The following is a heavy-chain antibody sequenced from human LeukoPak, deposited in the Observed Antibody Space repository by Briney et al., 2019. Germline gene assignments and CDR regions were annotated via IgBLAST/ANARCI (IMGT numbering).Heavy chain of an antibody. J-gene: IGHJ4*02. D-gene: IGHD3-16*01. CDR3: VRARSGGDY. Sequence: ASVKVSCKASGYTFTSYDINWVRQATGQGLEWMGWMNPNSGNTGYAQKFQGRVTMTRDTSTSTVYMELSSLRSEDTAVYYCVRARSGGDYWGQGTLVTVSS. CDR2: MNPNSGNT. CDR1: GYTFTSYD. V-gene: IGHV1-8*01.